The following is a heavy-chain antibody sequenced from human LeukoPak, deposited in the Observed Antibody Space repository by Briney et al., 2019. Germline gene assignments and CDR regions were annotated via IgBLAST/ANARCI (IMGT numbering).Heavy chain of an antibody. V-gene: IGHV4-59*08. CDR3: ARLYCSSTSCYTTLAAFDI. J-gene: IGHJ3*02. Sequence: SETLSLTCTVSGGSISSYYWSWIRQPPGKGLERIGYIYYSGSTNYNPSLKSRVTISVDTSKNQFSLKLSSVTAADTAVYYCARLYCSSTSCYTTLAAFDIWGQGTMVTVSS. D-gene: IGHD2-2*02. CDR2: IYYSGST. CDR1: GGSISSYY.